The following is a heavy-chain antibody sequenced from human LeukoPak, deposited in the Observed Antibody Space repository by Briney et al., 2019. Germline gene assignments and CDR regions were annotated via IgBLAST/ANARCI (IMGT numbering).Heavy chain of an antibody. V-gene: IGHV1-18*01. D-gene: IGHD5-18*01. CDR1: GYTFTSYG. CDR3: AASSYTAMAPFDY. CDR2: ISTYNANT. Sequence: ASVKVSCKASGYTFTSYGISWVRQAPGQGLEWMGWISTYNANTIYAQHLQGRVTMTTDTSTSTVYMDLRSLRSDDTAVYYCAASSYTAMAPFDYWGQGTLVTVSS. J-gene: IGHJ4*02.